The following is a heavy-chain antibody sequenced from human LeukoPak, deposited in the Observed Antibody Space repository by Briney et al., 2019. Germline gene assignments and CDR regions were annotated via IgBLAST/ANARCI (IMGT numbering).Heavy chain of an antibody. J-gene: IGHJ5*02. CDR2: ISWNSGSI. D-gene: IGHD5-24*01. V-gene: IGHV3-9*01. CDR1: GFTFDGYA. Sequence: GRSLRLSCAASGFTFDGYAMHWVRQAPGKGLEWVSGISWNSGSIGYADSVKGRFTISRDNAKNSLYLQMNSLRAEDTALYYCAKDDSAEMATISGWFDPWGQGTLVTVSS. CDR3: AKDDSAEMATISGWFDP.